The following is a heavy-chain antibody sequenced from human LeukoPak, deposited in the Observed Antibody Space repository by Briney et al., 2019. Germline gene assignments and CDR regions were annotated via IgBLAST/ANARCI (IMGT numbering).Heavy chain of an antibody. CDR2: ISGRSDDI. CDR3: ARFRYLDL. V-gene: IGHV3-11*06. J-gene: IGHJ2*01. Sequence: GGSLRLSCAASGFTFSDYYMSWIRQAPGKGLEWVSYISGRSDDIYYADSAKGRFTISRDNAKNSLFLQMNSLRAEDTAVYYCARFRYLDLWGRGTLVTVSS. CDR1: GFTFSDYY.